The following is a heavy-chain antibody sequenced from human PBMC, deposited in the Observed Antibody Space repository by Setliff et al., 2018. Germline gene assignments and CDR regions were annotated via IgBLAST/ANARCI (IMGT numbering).Heavy chain of an antibody. CDR2: FRPSGRT. V-gene: IGHV4-38-2*01. CDR1: GSAISSGHY. J-gene: IGHJ6*03. Sequence: ETLSLTCAVSGSAISSGHYWGWIRQPPGKGGLEWIGSFRPSGRTYYNPSLKSRVTISLDTSKSQFFLKLNSVTAADTGVYYCARMTGFAYMDVWGKGTPVTVSS. CDR3: ARMTGFAYMDV.